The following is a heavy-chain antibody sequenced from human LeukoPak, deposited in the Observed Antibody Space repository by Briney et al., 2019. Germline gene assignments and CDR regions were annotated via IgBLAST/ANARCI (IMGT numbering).Heavy chain of an antibody. V-gene: IGHV3-7*01. CDR1: GFTFSNYW. CDR2: IKQGGSEK. CDR3: AKEEEGFDY. Sequence: GGSLRLSCAASGFTFSNYWMSWVRQAPGKGLEWVANIKQGGSEKYFVDSVKGRFTISRDDAKNSLYLQMNSLRAEDTAVYYCAKEEEGFDYWGQGTLVTVSS. J-gene: IGHJ4*02.